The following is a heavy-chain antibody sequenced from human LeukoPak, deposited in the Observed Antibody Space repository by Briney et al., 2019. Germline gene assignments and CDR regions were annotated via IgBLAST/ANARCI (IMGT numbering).Heavy chain of an antibody. J-gene: IGHJ5*02. CDR2: INPNSGGT. V-gene: IGHV1-2*04. CDR1: GYTFTGYY. CDR3: ARVVVRGVPLSWFDP. D-gene: IGHD3-10*01. Sequence: ASVKVSCKASGYTFTGYYMHWVRQAPGQGREWMGWINPNSGGTNYAQKFQGWVTMTRDTSISTAYMELSRLRSDDTAVYYCARVVVRGVPLSWFDPWGQGTLVTVSS.